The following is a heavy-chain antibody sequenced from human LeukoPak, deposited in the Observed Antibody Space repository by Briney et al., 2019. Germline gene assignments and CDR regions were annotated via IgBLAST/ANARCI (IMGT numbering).Heavy chain of an antibody. CDR2: IYYSGST. Sequence: LETLSLTCTVSGGSISSYYWSWIRQPPGKGLEWIGYIYYSGSTNYNPSLKSRVTISVDTSKNQFSLKLSSVTAADTAVYYCARLLGTTGYSSGRWIDYWGQGTLVTVSS. CDR1: GGSISSYY. CDR3: ARLLGTTGYSSGRWIDY. D-gene: IGHD6-19*01. V-gene: IGHV4-59*08. J-gene: IGHJ4*02.